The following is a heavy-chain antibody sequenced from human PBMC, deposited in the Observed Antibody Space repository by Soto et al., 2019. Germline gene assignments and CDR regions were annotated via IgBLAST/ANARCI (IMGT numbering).Heavy chain of an antibody. J-gene: IGHJ5*02. CDR1: GGSISSGGYY. D-gene: IGHD2-15*01. CDR2: IYYSGST. CDR3: AREDCSGGSCYCDP. V-gene: IGHV4-31*03. Sequence: PSETLSLTCTVSGGSISSGGYYWSWIRQHPGKGLEWIGYIYYSGSTYYNPSLKSRVTISVDTSKNQFSLKLGSVTAADTAVYYCAREDCSGGSCYCDPWGQGTLVTVSS.